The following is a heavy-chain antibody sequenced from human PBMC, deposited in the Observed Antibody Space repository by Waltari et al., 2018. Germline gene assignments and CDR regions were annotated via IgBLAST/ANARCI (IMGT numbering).Heavy chain of an antibody. CDR2: IYYDGNT. D-gene: IGHD2-2*01. V-gene: IGHV4-39*01. CDR3: ARQGLYCRSSNCVGLDFSH. CDR1: GGSVHDTSYF. Sequence: QESGPGLLKPSETLSLTSAVSGGSVHDTSYFWGWDRQAPGKGLEWLGNIYYDGNTNYNPSLKSRVSISVDTSQKQFSLKLTSVTATDTAVYYCARQGLYCRSSNCVGLDFSHWGQGTLVAVS. J-gene: IGHJ4*02.